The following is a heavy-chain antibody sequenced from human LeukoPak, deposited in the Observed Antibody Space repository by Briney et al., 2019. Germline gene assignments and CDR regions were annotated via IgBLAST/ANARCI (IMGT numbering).Heavy chain of an antibody. CDR3: ARDTVVPAAIPFDY. V-gene: IGHV4-30-2*01. D-gene: IGHD2-2*02. Sequence: SETLSLTCAVSGGSISSGGYSWSWIRQPPGKGLGWIGYIYHSGSTYYNPSLKSRVTISVDRSKNQFSLKLSSVTAADTAVYYCARDTVVPAAIPFDYWGQGTLVTVSS. J-gene: IGHJ4*02. CDR1: GGSISSGGYS. CDR2: IYHSGST.